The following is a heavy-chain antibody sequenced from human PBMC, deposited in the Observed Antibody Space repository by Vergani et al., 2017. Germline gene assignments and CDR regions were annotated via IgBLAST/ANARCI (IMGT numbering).Heavy chain of an antibody. D-gene: IGHD1-7*01. Sequence: QVRLVESGGGVVQPGRSLRLSCAASGFSFTSYGMHWVRQPPGKGLESVTFTRPHEDGAFYSASVRGRFTVSRDNSKNTLYLEMNRLNVDDTAIYYCGKTQGTVVGTWWFDPWGQGTPVTVSS. CDR1: GFSFTSYG. CDR2: TRPHEDGA. J-gene: IGHJ5*02. V-gene: IGHV3-30*02. CDR3: GKTQGTVVGTWWFDP.